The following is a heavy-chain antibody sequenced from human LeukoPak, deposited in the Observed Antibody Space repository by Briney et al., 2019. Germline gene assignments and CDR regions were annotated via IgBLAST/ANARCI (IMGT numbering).Heavy chain of an antibody. J-gene: IGHJ4*02. CDR3: ARPSPPGDGYNPPDH. CDR1: GFNFGNFA. Sequence: PGKSLTPSCVVSGFNFGNFAMHWVRQPLGKGLEWVAVISHDGRTRYYVDSMKGRITISRDNSKNTLFLQMNNLRSEDTAVHFCARPSPPGDGYNPPDHWGQGTLVTVSS. V-gene: IGHV3-30*04. CDR2: ISHDGRTR. D-gene: IGHD5-24*01.